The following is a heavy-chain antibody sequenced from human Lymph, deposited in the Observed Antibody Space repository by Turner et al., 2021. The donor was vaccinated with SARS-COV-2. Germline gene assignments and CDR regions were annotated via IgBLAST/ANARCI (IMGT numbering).Heavy chain of an antibody. Sequence: QVQLVESGGGVVQPGRSLRLSCAASGFTFSSYAMHWVRQAPGTGLEWVAVISYYGSNKNYADSVKGRFTISRDNSKNTLYQQMNSLRAEDTAVYYCARDDREFWSGYYTHYYYYGMDVWGQGTTVTVSS. CDR3: ARDDREFWSGYYTHYYYYGMDV. CDR1: GFTFSSYA. D-gene: IGHD3-3*01. V-gene: IGHV3-30*04. J-gene: IGHJ6*02. CDR2: ISYYGSNK.